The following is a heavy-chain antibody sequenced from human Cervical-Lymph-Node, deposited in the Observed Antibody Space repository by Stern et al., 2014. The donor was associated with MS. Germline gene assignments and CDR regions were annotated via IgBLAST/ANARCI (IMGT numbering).Heavy chain of an antibody. CDR1: GFSLSTSGVA. D-gene: IGHD1-1*01. CDR3: AHRPMETLGRPFDY. J-gene: IGHJ4*02. V-gene: IGHV2-5*02. CDR2: IYWDDEK. Sequence: QVTLRESGPTLVRPTQTLTLTCTFSGFSLSTSGVAVGWIRQPPGKALAWLALIYWDDEKRYSPSLRSRLTITKDTFKNQVVLTLSNVDPVDTGTYYCAHRPMETLGRPFDYWGQGALVAVSS.